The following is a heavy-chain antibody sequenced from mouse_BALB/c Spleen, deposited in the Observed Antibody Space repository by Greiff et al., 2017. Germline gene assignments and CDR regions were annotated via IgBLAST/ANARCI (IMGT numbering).Heavy chain of an antibody. D-gene: IGHD2-10*02. J-gene: IGHJ4*01. V-gene: IGHV1-69*02. CDR3: ARGYGNYPYYAMDY. CDR1: GYTFTSYW. Sequence: VQLQQPGAELVKPGAPVKLSCKASGYTFTSYWMNWVKQRPGRGLEWIGRIDPSDSETHYNQKFKDKATLTVDKSSSTAYIQLSSLTSEDSAVYYCARGYGNYPYYAMDYWGQGTSVTVSS. CDR2: IDPSDSET.